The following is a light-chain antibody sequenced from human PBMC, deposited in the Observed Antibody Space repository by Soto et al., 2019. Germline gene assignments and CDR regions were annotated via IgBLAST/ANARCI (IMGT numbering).Light chain of an antibody. CDR2: GAS. J-gene: IGKJ1*01. Sequence: EIVLTQSPATLSLSPGERATLSCRASHSVSSSSLAWYQQKPGQAPRLLIYGASTRATGIPARFSGSGSGTEFTLTISSLQSEDLAVYYCQQYNNWTRWTFGQGTKVDI. CDR3: QQYNNWTRWT. V-gene: IGKV3-15*01. CDR1: HSVSSS.